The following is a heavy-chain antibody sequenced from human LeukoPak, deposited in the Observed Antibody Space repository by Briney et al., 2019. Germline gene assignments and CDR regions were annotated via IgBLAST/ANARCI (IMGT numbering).Heavy chain of an antibody. CDR2: FDPEDGET. D-gene: IGHD3-16*02. CDR3: AVYPHRLGELSMSLSDAFDI. V-gene: IGHV1-24*01. Sequence: ASVKVSCKVSGYTLTELSMHWVRQAPGKGLEWMGGFDPEDGETIYAQKFQGRVIMTEDTSTDTAYMELSSLRSEDTAVYYCAVYPHRLGELSMSLSDAFDIWGQGTMVTVSS. J-gene: IGHJ3*02. CDR1: GYTLTELS.